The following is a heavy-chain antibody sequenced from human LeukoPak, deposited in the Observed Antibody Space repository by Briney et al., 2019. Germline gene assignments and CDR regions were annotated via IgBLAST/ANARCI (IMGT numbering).Heavy chain of an antibody. D-gene: IGHD6-13*01. CDR1: GFTFSSYG. Sequence: QPGRSLRLSCAASGFTFSSYGMHWVRQAPGKGLEWVAVIWYDGSNKYYADSVKGRFTISRDNSKSTLYLQMNSLRAEDTAVYYCAKDRVPGIAAPGPFDYWGQGTLVTVSS. V-gene: IGHV3-33*06. J-gene: IGHJ4*02. CDR3: AKDRVPGIAAPGPFDY. CDR2: IWYDGSNK.